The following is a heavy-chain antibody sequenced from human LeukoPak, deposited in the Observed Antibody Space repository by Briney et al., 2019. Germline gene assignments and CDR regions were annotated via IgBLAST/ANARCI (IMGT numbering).Heavy chain of an antibody. CDR3: ARGDVVINPSSFYYYYGMDV. CDR2: IYYSGST. J-gene: IGHJ6*02. Sequence: PSETLSLTCTVSGGSISSGGYYWSWIRQHPGKGLEWIGYIYYSGSTYYNPSLKSRVTISVDTSKNQFSLKLSSVTAADTAVYYCARGDVVINPSSFYYYYGMDVWGQGTTVTVSS. V-gene: IGHV4-31*03. CDR1: GGSISSGGYY. D-gene: IGHD3-22*01.